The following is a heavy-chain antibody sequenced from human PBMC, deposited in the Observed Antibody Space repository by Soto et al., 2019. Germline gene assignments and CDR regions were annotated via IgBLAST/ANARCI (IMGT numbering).Heavy chain of an antibody. J-gene: IGHJ4*02. CDR1: GFTVSSNY. Sequence: GGSLRLSCAASGFTVSSNYMSWVRQAPGKGLEWVSVIYSGGSTYYADSVKGRFTISRDNSKNTLYLQMNSLRAEDTAVYYCARVSYPVGATRDYWGQGTLVTVSS. V-gene: IGHV3-53*01. CDR2: IYSGGST. D-gene: IGHD1-26*01. CDR3: ARVSYPVGATRDY.